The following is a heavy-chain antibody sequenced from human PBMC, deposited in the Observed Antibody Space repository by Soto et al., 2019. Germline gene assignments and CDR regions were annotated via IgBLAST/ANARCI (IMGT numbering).Heavy chain of an antibody. Sequence: QITLKESGPTLVKPTQTLTLTCTFSGFSLSTSGVGVGWIRQPPGKALEWLALIYWDDDKRYSPSLKSRLTITKATSKNQVVLTMTNMDPVDTATYYCAIRIVGATNDAFDIWGQGTMVTVSS. D-gene: IGHD1-26*01. CDR2: IYWDDDK. V-gene: IGHV2-5*02. CDR1: GFSLSTSGVG. J-gene: IGHJ3*02. CDR3: AIRIVGATNDAFDI.